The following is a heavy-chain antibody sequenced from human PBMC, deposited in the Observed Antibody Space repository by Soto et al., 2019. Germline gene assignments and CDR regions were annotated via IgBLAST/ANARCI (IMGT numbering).Heavy chain of an antibody. J-gene: IGHJ4*02. CDR3: AKDRNSGNNPHFDS. V-gene: IGHV3-23*01. CDR1: GFTFSNYA. D-gene: IGHD1-26*01. Sequence: GGSLRLSCAASGFTFSNYAMSWVRQAPGRGLEWASALGGSDGSTFYGDSVKGRFTISRDNSKNALYLQINSLRAEDTAVYYCAKDRNSGNNPHFDSWGQGTLVTVSS. CDR2: LGGSDGST.